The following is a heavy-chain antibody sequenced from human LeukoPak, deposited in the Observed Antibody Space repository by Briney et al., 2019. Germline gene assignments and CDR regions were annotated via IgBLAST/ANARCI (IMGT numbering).Heavy chain of an antibody. CDR2: MFYSGKT. V-gene: IGHV4-39*01. J-gene: IGHJ5*02. D-gene: IGHD6-13*01. CDR1: GGSISTRSYY. Sequence: PSETLSLTCIVSGGSISTRSYYWGWIRQPPGQGPEWIGSMFYSGKTYYNPSLRTRVTISVDTSKNQFSLKLSSVTAADTAVYYCGRNSIAVAGTSWFDPWGQGTLVTVSS. CDR3: GRNSIAVAGTSWFDP.